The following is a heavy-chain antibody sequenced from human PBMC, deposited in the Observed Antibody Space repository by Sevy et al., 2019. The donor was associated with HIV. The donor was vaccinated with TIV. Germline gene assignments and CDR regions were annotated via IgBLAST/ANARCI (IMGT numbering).Heavy chain of an antibody. Sequence: GGSLRLSCTASGFTVSSNYMSWVRQAPGKGLEWVSVLYSGGSTYYADSVKGRFTISRDNSKNTLYLQMNSLRAEDTAVYYCARVTVRGFDYWGQGTLVTVSS. V-gene: IGHV3-53*01. D-gene: IGHD3-10*01. CDR3: ARVTVRGFDY. J-gene: IGHJ4*02. CDR2: LYSGGST. CDR1: GFTVSSNY.